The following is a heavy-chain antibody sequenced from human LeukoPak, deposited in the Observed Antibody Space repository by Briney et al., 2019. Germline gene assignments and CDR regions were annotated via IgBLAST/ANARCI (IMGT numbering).Heavy chain of an antibody. Sequence: PGGSLRLSCAASGFTFSDYYMSWIRQAPGKGLEWVSDISSSGSTIYYADSVKGRFTISRDNAKNSLYLQMNSLRAEDTAVYYCARDLVQQAYFDYWGQGTLVTVSS. CDR2: ISSSGSTI. CDR1: GFTFSDYY. CDR3: ARDLVQQAYFDY. V-gene: IGHV3-11*04. D-gene: IGHD6-13*01. J-gene: IGHJ4*02.